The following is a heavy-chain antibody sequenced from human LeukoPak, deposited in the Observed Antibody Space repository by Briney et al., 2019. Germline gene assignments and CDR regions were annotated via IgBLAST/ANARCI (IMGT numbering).Heavy chain of an antibody. CDR2: ISGSGGST. D-gene: IGHD2-2*01. CDR3: ASGRVVPAAYDAFDI. Sequence: GESLRLSCAASGFTFSSYAMSWVRQAPGKGLEWVSAISGSGGSTYYADSVKGRFTISRDNSKNTLYLQMNSLRAEDTAVYYCASGRVVPAAYDAFDIWGQGTMVTVSS. V-gene: IGHV3-23*01. CDR1: GFTFSSYA. J-gene: IGHJ3*02.